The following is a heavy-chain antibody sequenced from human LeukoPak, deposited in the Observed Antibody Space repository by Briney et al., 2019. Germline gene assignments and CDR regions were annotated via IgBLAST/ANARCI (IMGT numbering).Heavy chain of an antibody. CDR3: ARDVYSSGWYSGAFDI. CDR1: GGTFSSYA. J-gene: IGHJ3*02. Sequence: ASVKVSCKASGGTFSSYAISWVRQAPGQGLEWMGGIIPIFGTANYAQKFQSRVTITADKSTSTAYMELSSLRSEDTAVYYCARDVYSSGWYSGAFDIWGQGTMVTVSS. V-gene: IGHV1-69*06. D-gene: IGHD6-19*01. CDR2: IIPIFGTA.